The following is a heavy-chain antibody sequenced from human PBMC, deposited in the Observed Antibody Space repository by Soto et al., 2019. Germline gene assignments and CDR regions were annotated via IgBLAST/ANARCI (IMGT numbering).Heavy chain of an antibody. CDR1: GSSVSSGSYY. CDR2: IYYSGST. CDR3: ERVPLVGDRTGSFDY. J-gene: IGHJ4*02. V-gene: IGHV4-61*01. D-gene: IGHD1-26*01. Sequence: PSETLSLTCTVSGSSVSSGSYYWSWIRQPPGKGLEWIGYIYYSGSTNYNPSLKSRVTMSVDTSKNQFSLKLSSVTAADTAVYYCERVPLVGDRTGSFDYWGQGTLVTVSS.